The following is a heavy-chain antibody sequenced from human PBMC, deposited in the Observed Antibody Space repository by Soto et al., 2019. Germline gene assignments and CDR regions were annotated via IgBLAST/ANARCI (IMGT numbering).Heavy chain of an antibody. Sequence: GESLKISCKGSGYSFTSYWIGWVRQMPGKGLEWMGIIYPGDSDTRYSPSFQGQVTISADKSISTAYLQWSSLKASDTAMYYCARRSSRSYYGDYPFDYWGQGTLVTVSS. V-gene: IGHV5-51*01. J-gene: IGHJ4*02. CDR1: GYSFTSYW. CDR2: IYPGDSDT. CDR3: ARRSSRSYYGDYPFDY. D-gene: IGHD4-17*01.